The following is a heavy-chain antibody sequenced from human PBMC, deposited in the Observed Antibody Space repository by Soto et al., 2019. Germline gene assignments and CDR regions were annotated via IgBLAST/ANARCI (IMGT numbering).Heavy chain of an antibody. J-gene: IGHJ6*02. CDR2: ISYDGSKE. CDR3: AKDLRLWSKDYYYYGMDV. V-gene: IGHV3-30*18. Sequence: QVQLVESGGGVVQPGRSLRLSCAASGFTFSSYGMHWVRQATGKGLEWGAVISYDGSKEFYADSVKGRFTISRDNSKNTLYLQMNSLRAEDTAVYYCAKDLRLWSKDYYYYGMDVWGQGTTVTVSS. CDR1: GFTFSSYG. D-gene: IGHD5-18*01.